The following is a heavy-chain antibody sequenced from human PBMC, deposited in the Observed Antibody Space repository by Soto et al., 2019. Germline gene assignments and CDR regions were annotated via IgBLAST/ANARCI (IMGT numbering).Heavy chain of an antibody. Sequence: QIQLQESGPGLVKPSGTVSLTCTVSGGSISSTNWWSWVRQPPGMGLEWIGDIHHDGSINFNSSLESRISMSADKSKNQFSLKLHSVTAADTAVYFCARLRTSVLAQSVTPNFDSWGQGTLVTVSS. CDR1: GGSISSTNW. D-gene: IGHD5-18*01. J-gene: IGHJ4*02. V-gene: IGHV4-4*02. CDR2: IHHDGSI. CDR3: ARLRTSVLAQSVTPNFDS.